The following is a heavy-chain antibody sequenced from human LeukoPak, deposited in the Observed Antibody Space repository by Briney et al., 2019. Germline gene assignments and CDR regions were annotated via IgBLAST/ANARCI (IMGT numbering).Heavy chain of an antibody. CDR2: IIPIFGTA. CDR1: GGTFSSYA. J-gene: IGHJ4*02. CDR3: AHRAGLYYDSSGYSSSQFDY. D-gene: IGHD3-22*01. V-gene: IGHV1-69*13. Sequence: SVKVSCKASGGTFSSYAISWVRQAPGQGHEWMGGIIPIFGTANYAQKFQGRVTITADESTSTAYMELSSLRSEDTAVYYCAHRAGLYYDSSGYSSSQFDYWGQGTLVIVSS.